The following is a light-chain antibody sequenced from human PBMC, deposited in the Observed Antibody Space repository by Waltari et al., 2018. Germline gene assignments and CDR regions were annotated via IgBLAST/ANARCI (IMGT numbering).Light chain of an antibody. CDR2: WAS. CDR3: LQYFDASRT. V-gene: IGKV4-1*01. CDR1: QSLFYTSNNQDY. J-gene: IGKJ2*01. Sequence: IVMTQFPDSLAVSLGETATINCRSSQSLFYTSNNQDYLGWYQQKPGLPPKLLIYWASTRESGVPDRFSGSGSVTDFTLTISSLQAEDVAVYYCLQYFDASRTFGQGTKLEIK.